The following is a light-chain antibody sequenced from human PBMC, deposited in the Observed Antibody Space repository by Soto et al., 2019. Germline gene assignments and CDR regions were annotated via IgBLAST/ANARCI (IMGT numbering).Light chain of an antibody. Sequence: QSVLTQPPSASGTPGQRVTVYCSGSSSNIGSTTVNWYQQLPGTAPQLLIYSNNQRPSGVPDRFSGYKSGTSVSLAIGGLQSEDEADYYCAAWDDSLNGLVIGGGTKLTVL. CDR1: SSNIGSTT. V-gene: IGLV1-44*01. CDR3: AAWDDSLNGLV. J-gene: IGLJ3*02. CDR2: SNN.